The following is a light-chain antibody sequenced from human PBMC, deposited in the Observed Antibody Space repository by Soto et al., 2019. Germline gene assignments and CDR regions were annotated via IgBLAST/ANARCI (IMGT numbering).Light chain of an antibody. CDR2: DAS. CDR1: QSISSW. V-gene: IGKV1-5*01. Sequence: DIQMTQSPSTLSASVGDRVTITCRASQSISSWLAWYQQKPGKAPKLLIYDASSLESGVPSRFSGSGSGTEFALTMSGLQPDDFATYYCQQYNRYWTFGQGTKLEIK. CDR3: QQYNRYWT. J-gene: IGKJ1*01.